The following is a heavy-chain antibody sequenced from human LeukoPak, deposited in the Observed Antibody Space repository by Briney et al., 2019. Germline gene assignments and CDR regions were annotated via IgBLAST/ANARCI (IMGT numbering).Heavy chain of an antibody. CDR3: AKGSSAVRPYFFDY. CDR2: IWYDGSNK. J-gene: IGHJ4*02. Sequence: GGSLRLSCAASGFTFSSYGMHWVRQAPGKGLEWVAVIWYDGSNKYYADSVKGRFTISRDNSKNTLSLQMNSLRAEDTTVYYCAKGSSAVRPYFFDYWGQGILVTVSS. D-gene: IGHD6-6*01. V-gene: IGHV3-33*06. CDR1: GFTFSSYG.